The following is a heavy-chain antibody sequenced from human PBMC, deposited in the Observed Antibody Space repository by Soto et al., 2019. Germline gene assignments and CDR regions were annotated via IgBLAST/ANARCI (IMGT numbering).Heavy chain of an antibody. CDR1: GDSVSRNSGA. Sequence: QTISLTCAISGDSVSRNSGAGNWIRQSPSRGLEWLGRTYYRSKWYNDYAVSVKSRITINPDTSKNQFSLQLNSVTPEDTAVYYCARDRLELRYGMDVWGQGTTVTVSS. CDR2: TYYRSKWYN. CDR3: ARDRLELRYGMDV. J-gene: IGHJ6*02. D-gene: IGHD1-7*01. V-gene: IGHV6-1*01.